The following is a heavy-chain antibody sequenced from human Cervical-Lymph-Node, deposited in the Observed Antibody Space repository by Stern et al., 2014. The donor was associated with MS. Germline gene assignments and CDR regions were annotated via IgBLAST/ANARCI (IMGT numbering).Heavy chain of an antibody. J-gene: IGHJ5*02. CDR3: AFGLSVAVGDP. Sequence: MQLVESGAEVKKPGASVKVSCKASGYTFTSYFVHWVRQAPGQGLEWMGIINPSGGSTNYAQKFQGRIFMTRDTSTSTVYMELSSLRSEDTAVYFCAFGLSVAVGDPWGQGTLVTVSS. CDR1: GYTFTSYF. V-gene: IGHV1-46*03. D-gene: IGHD6-19*01. CDR2: INPSGGST.